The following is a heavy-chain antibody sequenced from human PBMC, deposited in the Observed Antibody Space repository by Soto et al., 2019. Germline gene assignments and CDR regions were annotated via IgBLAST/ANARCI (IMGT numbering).Heavy chain of an antibody. CDR1: GFTFSSYA. D-gene: IGHD1-1*01. CDR2: ISDSGSDA. Sequence: EVQLLESGGGLLQPGGSLRLSCAASGFTFSSYAMSWVRQAPGKGLEWVSGISDSGSDAYYADSVKGRFTISRDNSKSTLYLQVNSLSAEDTAVYFCAKEQLERHFGFDYWGQGTLVTVSS. J-gene: IGHJ4*02. CDR3: AKEQLERHFGFDY. V-gene: IGHV3-23*01.